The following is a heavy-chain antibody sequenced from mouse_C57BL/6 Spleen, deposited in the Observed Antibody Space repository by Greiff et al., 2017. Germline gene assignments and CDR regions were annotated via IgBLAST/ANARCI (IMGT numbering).Heavy chain of an antibody. CDR2: INPGSGGT. J-gene: IGHJ2*01. CDR3: ARSPTTVVATPFDY. V-gene: IGHV1-54*01. Sequence: QVQLKESGAELVRPGTSVKVSCKASGYAFTNYLIEWVKQRPGQGLEWIGVINPGSGGTNYNETFKGKATLTADKSSSTAYMQLSSLTSEDSAVYFCARSPTTVVATPFDYWGQGTTLTVSS. D-gene: IGHD1-1*01. CDR1: GYAFTNYL.